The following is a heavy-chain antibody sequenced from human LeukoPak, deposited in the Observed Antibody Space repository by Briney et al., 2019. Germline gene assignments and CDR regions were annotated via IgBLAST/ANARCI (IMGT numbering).Heavy chain of an antibody. CDR2: IYYSGST. CDR1: GGSISSGGYY. J-gene: IGHJ3*02. V-gene: IGHV4-61*08. Sequence: PSETLSLTCTVSGGSISSGGYYWSWIRQPPGKGLEWIGYIYYSGSTNYNPSLRSRVTISLDTSKNQFSLKLNSVTAADTAVYYCARKTGVDAFDIWGQGTMVTVSS. CDR3: ARKTGVDAFDI. D-gene: IGHD1-1*01.